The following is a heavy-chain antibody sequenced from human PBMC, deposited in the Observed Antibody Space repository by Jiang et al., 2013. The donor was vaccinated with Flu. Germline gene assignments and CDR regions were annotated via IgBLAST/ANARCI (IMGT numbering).Heavy chain of an antibody. CDR2: ISSDGSYT. J-gene: IGHJ4*02. Sequence: QLVESGGGLVQPGGSLRLSCAASGFTFSSYWVHWVRQAPGRGPVWVSQISSDGSYTTYADSVKGRFTISRDNTKNTLYLQLNSLKAEDTAMYYCARGTIFPDYWGQGTLVTVSS. CDR3: ARGTIFPDY. D-gene: IGHD3-3*01. CDR1: GFTFSSYW. V-gene: IGHV3-74*01.